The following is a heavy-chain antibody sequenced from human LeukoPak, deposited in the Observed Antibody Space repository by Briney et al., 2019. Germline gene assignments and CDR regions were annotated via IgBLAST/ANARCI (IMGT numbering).Heavy chain of an antibody. D-gene: IGHD3-10*01. V-gene: IGHV3-30*18. J-gene: IGHJ4*02. CDR1: GFTFSSYG. CDR3: AKDTGWFGELLDY. Sequence: GGSLRLSCAASGFTFSSYGMHWVRQAPGKGLEWVAVISYDGSNKYYADSVKGRFTISRDNSKNTLYLQMNSLRAEDTAVYYCAKDTGWFGELLDYWGQGTLVTVSS. CDR2: ISYDGSNK.